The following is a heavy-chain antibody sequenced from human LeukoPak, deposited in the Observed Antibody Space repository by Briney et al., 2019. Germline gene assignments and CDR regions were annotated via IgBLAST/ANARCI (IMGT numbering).Heavy chain of an antibody. J-gene: IGHJ4*02. CDR1: GGTFSSYA. CDR3: ARESGSYEAYFDY. CDR2: IFPTFATA. Sequence: SVKVSCKASGGTFSSYAISWVRQAPGQGLEWMGRIFPTFATANYAQKFQGRVTITADESTTTAYMELSSLRSEDTAVYYCARESGSYEAYFDYWGQGTLVTVSS. D-gene: IGHD1-26*01. V-gene: IGHV1-69*13.